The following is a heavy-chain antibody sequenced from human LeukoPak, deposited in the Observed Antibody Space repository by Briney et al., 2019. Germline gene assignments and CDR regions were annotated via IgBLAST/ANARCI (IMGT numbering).Heavy chain of an antibody. J-gene: IGHJ6*03. CDR3: ARAESSGYSGDYYYMDV. D-gene: IGHD5-12*01. Sequence: PGGSLRLSCAASGFTFSSYGMHWVRQAPGKGLEWISYISSSGDTIYYADSVKGRFTISRDNAKNSLYLQMNSLRAEDTAVYYCARAESSGYSGDYYYMDVWGKGTTVTVSS. V-gene: IGHV3-48*04. CDR2: ISSSGDTI. CDR1: GFTFSSYG.